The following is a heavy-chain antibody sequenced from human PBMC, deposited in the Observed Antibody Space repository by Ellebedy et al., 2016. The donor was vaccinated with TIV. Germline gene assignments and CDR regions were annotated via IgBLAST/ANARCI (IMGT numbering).Heavy chain of an antibody. CDR3: ARRSTDFAFDS. CDR1: GFTFSNHD. J-gene: IGHJ4*02. CDR2: IGSSGDT. D-gene: IGHD3/OR15-3a*01. V-gene: IGHV3-13*01. Sequence: PGGSLRLSCAASGFTFSNHDFHWVRQVAGNGLEWVSAIGSSGDTYYADSVKGRFTISRDNSKNTLFLQMSSLRAEDTAVYFCARRSTDFAFDSWGQGTLVTVSS.